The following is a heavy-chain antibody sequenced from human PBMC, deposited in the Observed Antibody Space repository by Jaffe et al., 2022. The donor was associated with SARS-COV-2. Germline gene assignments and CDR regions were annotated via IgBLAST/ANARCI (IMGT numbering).Heavy chain of an antibody. Sequence: EVQLVESGGGLVQPGGSLRLSCAASGFTFSSYAMHWVRQAPGKGLEYVSAISSNGGSTYYANSVKGRFTISRDNSKNTLYLQMGSLRAEDMAVYYCAREQYCGGDCYSGLMDYWGQGTLVTVSS. CDR3: AREQYCGGDCYSGLMDY. D-gene: IGHD2-21*02. J-gene: IGHJ4*02. CDR2: ISSNGGST. CDR1: GFTFSSYA. V-gene: IGHV3-64*01.